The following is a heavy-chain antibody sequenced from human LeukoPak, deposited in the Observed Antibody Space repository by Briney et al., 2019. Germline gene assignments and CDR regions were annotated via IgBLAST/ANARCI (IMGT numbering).Heavy chain of an antibody. V-gene: IGHV4-34*01. Sequence: SETLSLTCAVYGGSFSGYYGSWIRQPPGKGLGRIGEINHSGSTNYNASRKSRVTIGIDTCKNQFPLKLRSVTAADTAVYYCARGRRGGGQLVRYYYYYYIDVWGKGTTVTVSS. J-gene: IGHJ6*03. CDR3: ARGRRGGGQLVRYYYYYYIDV. CDR2: INHSGST. CDR1: GGSFSGYY. D-gene: IGHD6-6*01.